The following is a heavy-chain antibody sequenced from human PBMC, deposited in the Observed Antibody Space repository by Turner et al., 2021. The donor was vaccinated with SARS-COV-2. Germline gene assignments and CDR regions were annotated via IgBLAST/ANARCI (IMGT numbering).Heavy chain of an antibody. CDR3: ARDLGYSGYGASPYFDY. CDR2: IIPNFATA. J-gene: IGHJ4*02. V-gene: IGHV1-69*01. Sequence: QVQLVQSGAEVKKPGSSVKVSCKASGGTFSSYPISWVRQAPGQGLGWMGGIIPNFATAKYAQKFQGRVTITADETTSTAYMELSNLRSEDTAVYYCARDLGYSGYGASPYFDYWGQGTLVTVSS. D-gene: IGHD5-12*01. CDR1: GGTFSSYP.